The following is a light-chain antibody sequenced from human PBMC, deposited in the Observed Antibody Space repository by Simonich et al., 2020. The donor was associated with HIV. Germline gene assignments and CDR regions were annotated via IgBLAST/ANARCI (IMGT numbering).Light chain of an antibody. V-gene: IGKV3-15*01. CDR1: QISGSN. J-gene: IGKJ2*01. Sequence: EIVMTQSPATLSVSPGERATFPCRDSQISGSNLAWYQQRPGQPPSRLIYGASTRATGIPARFSGSGSGTEFTLTISSLQSEDFALYYCQQYDNWPPATFGQGTKLEIK. CDR2: GAS. CDR3: QQYDNWPPAT.